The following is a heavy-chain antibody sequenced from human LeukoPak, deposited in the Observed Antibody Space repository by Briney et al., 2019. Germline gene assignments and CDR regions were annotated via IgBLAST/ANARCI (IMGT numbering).Heavy chain of an antibody. Sequence: SETLSLTCTVSGGSVISGSSYWGWIRQPPGKGLEWIGNIYYSGSTNYNPSLKSRVTISVDTSKNQFSLKLSSVTAADTAVYYCARGSYYYDSSGLYDYWGQGTLVTVSS. CDR2: IYYSGST. CDR1: GGSVISGSSY. J-gene: IGHJ4*02. V-gene: IGHV4-61*01. CDR3: ARGSYYYDSSGLYDY. D-gene: IGHD3-22*01.